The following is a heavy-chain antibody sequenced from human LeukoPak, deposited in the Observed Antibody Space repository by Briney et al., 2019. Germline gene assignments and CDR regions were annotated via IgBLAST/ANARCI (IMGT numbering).Heavy chain of an antibody. D-gene: IGHD6-13*01. Sequence: GESLRLSCAASGFTFDDYAMHWVRQAPGKGLEWVSGISWNSGSKGYADSVKGRFTISRDNAKNSLYLQMNSLRAEDTALYYCAKDHSSSWYYFQHWGQGTLVTVSS. CDR2: ISWNSGSK. CDR1: GFTFDDYA. V-gene: IGHV3-9*01. CDR3: AKDHSSSWYYFQH. J-gene: IGHJ1*01.